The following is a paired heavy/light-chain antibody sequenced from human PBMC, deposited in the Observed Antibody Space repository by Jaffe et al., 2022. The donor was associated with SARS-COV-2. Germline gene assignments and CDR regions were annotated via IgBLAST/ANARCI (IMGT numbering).Heavy chain of an antibody. V-gene: IGHV4-39*01. J-gene: IGHJ4*02. CDR3: TRASEFDY. CDR2: TSYSGST. Sequence: QLQLQESGPGLVKPSETLSLSCTVSGGSISSGNYFWGWIRQPPGKGLEWIGSTSYSGSTNYKPSLKSRATMSLDTSKNQFSLKLTSVTAADTAVYYCTRASEFDYWGQGILVTVSS. CDR1: GGSISSGNYF.
Light chain of an antibody. Sequence: QAGLTQPPSVSKGLRQTATLTCTGSNNNVGYLGAGWLQQHQGHPPKLLSDRNHNRPSGISERFSASRSGNTASLTITGLQPEDEADYYCSAWDSSLSDVVFGGGTKLTVL. CDR3: SAWDSSLSDVV. CDR2: RNH. J-gene: IGLJ2*01. CDR1: NNNVGYLG. V-gene: IGLV10-54*04.